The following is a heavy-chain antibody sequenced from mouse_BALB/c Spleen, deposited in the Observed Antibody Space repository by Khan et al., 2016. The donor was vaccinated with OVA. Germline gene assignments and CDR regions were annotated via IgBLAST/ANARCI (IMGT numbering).Heavy chain of an antibody. Sequence: QIQLVQSGAELVRPGASVKLSCKTSGYIFTSYWIHWVKQRSGQGLEWIARIYPGTDNSYYNEKFKDKATLTADKSSSTAYMQLSSLKSEDSDVYSCAREEALYHFDHGGQGTTLTVSS. D-gene: IGHD3-2*02. CDR1: GYIFTSYW. CDR2: IYPGTDNS. CDR3: AREEALYHFDH. V-gene: IGHV1-76*01. J-gene: IGHJ2*01.